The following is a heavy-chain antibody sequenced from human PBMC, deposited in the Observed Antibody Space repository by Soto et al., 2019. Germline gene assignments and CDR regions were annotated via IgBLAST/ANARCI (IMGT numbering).Heavy chain of an antibody. Sequence: LSLTCTVSGGSISSSSYYWGWIRQPPGKGLEWIGSIYYSGSTYYNPSLKSRVTISVDTSKNQFSLKLSSVTAADTAVYYCASLSGDFWSGYYPLLTMDYYYGMDVWGQGTTVTVSS. CDR1: GGSISSSSYY. D-gene: IGHD3-3*01. CDR2: IYYSGST. V-gene: IGHV4-39*01. CDR3: ASLSGDFWSGYYPLLTMDYYYGMDV. J-gene: IGHJ6*02.